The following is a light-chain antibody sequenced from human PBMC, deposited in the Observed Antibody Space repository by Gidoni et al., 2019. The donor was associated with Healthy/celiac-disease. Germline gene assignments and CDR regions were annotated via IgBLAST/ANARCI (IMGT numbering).Light chain of an antibody. CDR1: QSLLHSNGYNY. CDR3: MQALQTPPWT. J-gene: IGKJ1*01. V-gene: IGKV2-28*01. Sequence: DIVMTQSPLSLPVTPGEPASISCRYSQSLLHSNGYNYLDWYLQKPGQSPQLLIYLGSNRASGVPDRCSGSGSGTDFTLKISRVEAEDVGVYYCMQALQTPPWTFGQGTKVEIK. CDR2: LGS.